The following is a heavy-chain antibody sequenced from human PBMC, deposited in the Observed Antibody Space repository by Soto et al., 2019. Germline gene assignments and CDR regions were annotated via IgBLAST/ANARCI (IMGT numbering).Heavy chain of an antibody. Sequence: QVQLQQSGPGLVKPSGTLSLTCAVSGDSISSSYWWNWVRQPPGKGLEWIGEIYHSGTTNYNPSLKSRVPXXVXTXXYQFSLHRTSVTAADTAVYYCARYGDYGYVYAMDVWGHGTTVTVSS. D-gene: IGHD4-17*01. CDR2: IYHSGTT. J-gene: IGHJ6*02. V-gene: IGHV4-4*02. CDR1: GDSISSSYW. CDR3: ARYGDYGYVYAMDV.